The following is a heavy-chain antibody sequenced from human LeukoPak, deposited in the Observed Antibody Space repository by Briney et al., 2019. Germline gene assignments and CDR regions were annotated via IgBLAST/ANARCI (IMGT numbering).Heavy chain of an antibody. CDR2: ISGSGFTI. D-gene: IGHD3-10*01. CDR3: ARSLYGSGSSFDY. Sequence: GGSLRLSCAVSGFTLSNYSMNWVRQAPGKGLEWISYISGSGFTIHYADSVKGRFTISRDNSKNTLYLQMNSLRAEDTAVYYCARSLYGSGSSFDYWGQGTLVTVSS. J-gene: IGHJ4*02. CDR1: GFTLSNYS. V-gene: IGHV3-48*01.